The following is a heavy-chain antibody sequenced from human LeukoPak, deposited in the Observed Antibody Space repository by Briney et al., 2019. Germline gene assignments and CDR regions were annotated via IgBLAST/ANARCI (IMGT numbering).Heavy chain of an antibody. V-gene: IGHV1-3*01. J-gene: IGHJ4*02. Sequence: ASAKVSCKASGYTFTSYAMHWVHQAPGQRLEWMGWINAGNGNTKYSQKFQGRVTITRDTSASTAYMELSSLRSEDTAVYYCAREGFSSIAARHFDYWGQGTLVTVSS. CDR3: AREGFSSIAARHFDY. D-gene: IGHD6-6*01. CDR2: INAGNGNT. CDR1: GYTFTSYA.